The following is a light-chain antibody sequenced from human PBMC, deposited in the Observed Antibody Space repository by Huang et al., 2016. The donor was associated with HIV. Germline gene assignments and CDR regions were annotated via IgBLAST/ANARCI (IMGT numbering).Light chain of an antibody. CDR1: QSLSSRY. CDR3: QQYGSSPPYT. CDR2: DAS. Sequence: ENVLTQSPGTLSLSPGERATLSCRASQSLSSRYFAWYQQRHGQAPRLLIYDASTRATGVPERFSGSGSVTDFTLTISRLEPEDFVVYYCQQYGSSPPYTFGQGTKLEIK. V-gene: IGKV3-20*01. J-gene: IGKJ2*01.